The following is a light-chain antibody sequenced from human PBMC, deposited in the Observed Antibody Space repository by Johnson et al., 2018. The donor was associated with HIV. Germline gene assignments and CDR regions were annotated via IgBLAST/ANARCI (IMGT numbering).Light chain of an antibody. CDR1: SSNIGNNY. J-gene: IGLJ1*01. CDR3: GTWDSSLSAWFYV. V-gene: IGLV1-51*01. Sequence: QSVLTQPPSVSAAPGQKVTISCSGSSSNIGNNYVSWYQQLPGTAPKLLIYDNNKRPSGIPDRFSGSKSGTSATLGITGLQTGDEADYYCGTWDSSLSAWFYVFGTGTTVTVL. CDR2: DNN.